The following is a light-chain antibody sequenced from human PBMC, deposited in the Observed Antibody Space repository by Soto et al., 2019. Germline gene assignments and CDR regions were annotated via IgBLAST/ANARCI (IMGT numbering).Light chain of an antibody. V-gene: IGLV2-14*01. CDR1: SRDVGGSNY. CDR3: SSYTSSNTLEV. J-gene: IGLJ1*01. Sequence: QSALTQPASVSGSPGQSITISCTGTSRDVGGSNYVSWYQHHPHRAPKLLIYEVSYRPSGVSSRFSGSKSGNTASLTISGLQAEDEADYYCSSYTSSNTLEVFGVGTKATVL. CDR2: EVS.